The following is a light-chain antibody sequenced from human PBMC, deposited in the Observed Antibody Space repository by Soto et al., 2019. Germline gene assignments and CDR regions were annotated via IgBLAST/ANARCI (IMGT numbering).Light chain of an antibody. CDR3: QQYNNWPTWT. Sequence: EVVLTQSPVTLSLSPGERATLSCRASQSFRGLLAWYQQKPGQAPRLLIYDAYNRATGIPPRFSGSGSGTDFTLTISSLEPEDSAVYYCQQYNNWPTWTFGQGTKVEIK. J-gene: IGKJ1*01. CDR2: DAY. CDR1: QSFRGL. V-gene: IGKV3-11*01.